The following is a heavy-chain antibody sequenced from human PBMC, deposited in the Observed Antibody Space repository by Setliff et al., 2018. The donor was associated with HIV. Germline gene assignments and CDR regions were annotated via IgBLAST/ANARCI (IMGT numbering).Heavy chain of an antibody. CDR2: VKSKTDGGTT. Sequence: GGSLRLSCAASGFTFNNAWMSWVRQAPGKGLEWVGRVKSKTDGGTTEYAASVKGRFTISRDDSKSIAYLQMNSLKTEDTAVYYCTRVPINSYYYMDVWGKGTTVTVSS. J-gene: IGHJ6*03. CDR3: TRVPINSYYYMDV. V-gene: IGHV3-15*01. CDR1: GFTFNNAW. D-gene: IGHD2-21*01.